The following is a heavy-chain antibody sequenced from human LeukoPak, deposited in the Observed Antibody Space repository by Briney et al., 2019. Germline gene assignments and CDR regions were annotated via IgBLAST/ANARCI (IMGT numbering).Heavy chain of an antibody. CDR3: ASVEVGIASDY. J-gene: IGHJ4*02. D-gene: IGHD2-15*01. V-gene: IGHV3-23*01. CDR1: GFTFSTYG. Sequence: GGSLRLSCAASGFTFSTYGMNWVRQAPGKGLEWVSAISGSGGTTNYADSVKGRFTISRDNSRKTLYLQMNSLRAEDTAVYYCASVEVGIASDYWGQGTLVTVSS. CDR2: ISGSGGTT.